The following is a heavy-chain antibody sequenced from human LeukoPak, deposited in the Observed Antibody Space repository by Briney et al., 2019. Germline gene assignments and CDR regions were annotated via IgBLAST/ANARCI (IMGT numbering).Heavy chain of an antibody. D-gene: IGHD6-19*01. CDR3: ASDTGGSYSSGWMTLGYYYYYGMDV. J-gene: IGHJ6*02. Sequence: PSETLSLTCTVSGGSISSSSYYWGWIRQPPGKGLEWIGSIYYSGSTYYNPSPKSRVTISVDTSKNQLSLKLSSVTAADTAVYYCASDTGGSYSSGWMTLGYYYYYGMDVWGQGTTVTVSS. CDR1: GGSISSSSYY. CDR2: IYYSGST. V-gene: IGHV4-39*01.